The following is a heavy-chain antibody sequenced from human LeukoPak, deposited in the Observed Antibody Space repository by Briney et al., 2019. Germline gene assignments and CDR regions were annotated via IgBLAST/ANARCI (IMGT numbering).Heavy chain of an antibody. D-gene: IGHD6-19*01. CDR2: IIPIFGTA. CDR3: ARDGIAVAGTVY. V-gene: IGHV1-69*01. Sequence: SVKVSCRASGGTFSSYAISWVRQAPGQGLEWMGGIIPIFGTANYAQKFQGRVTITADESTSTAYKELSSLRSEDTAVYYCARDGIAVAGTVYWGQGTLVTVSS. CDR1: GGTFSSYA. J-gene: IGHJ4*02.